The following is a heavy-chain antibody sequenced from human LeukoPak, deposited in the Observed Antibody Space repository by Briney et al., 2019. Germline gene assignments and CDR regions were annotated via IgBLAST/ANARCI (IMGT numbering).Heavy chain of an antibody. CDR1: GGSISSSSYY. Sequence: SETLSLTCTVSGGSISSSSYYWGWIRQPPGKGLEWIGSIYYSGSTYYNPSLKSRFTISVDTSKNQFSLTLSSVTAADTAVYYCARQDRGYDILTGYYGGGVDYWGQGTLVTVSS. D-gene: IGHD3-9*01. CDR3: ARQDRGYDILTGYYGGGVDY. V-gene: IGHV4-39*01. J-gene: IGHJ4*02. CDR2: IYYSGST.